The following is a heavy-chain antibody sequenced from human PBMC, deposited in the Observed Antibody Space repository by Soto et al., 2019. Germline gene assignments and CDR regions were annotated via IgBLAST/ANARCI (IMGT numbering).Heavy chain of an antibody. D-gene: IGHD3-22*01. J-gene: IGHJ4*02. CDR3: ATEAKRQGAVVFES. CDR1: GDSISSYY. CDR2: IYKTGST. Sequence: PSETLSLTCTVSGDSISSYYWSWLRQPPGKGLEWLGYIYKTGSTNYNPSLESRVSISLDTSNNAFSLKMNSVTATDPAVYYCATEAKRQGAVVFESGGQGSLVTVSS. V-gene: IGHV4-59*01.